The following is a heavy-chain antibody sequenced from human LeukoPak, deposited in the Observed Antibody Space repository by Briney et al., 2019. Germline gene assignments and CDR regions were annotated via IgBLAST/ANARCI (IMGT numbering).Heavy chain of an antibody. CDR2: THYSGSS. CDR1: GGSISSYY. CDR3: ARCGRNNRGYYYMED. Sequence: PSETLSLTCTVSGGSISSYYWSWIRQPPGKGLEWIGYTHYSGSSNYNPSLKSRVTISVDTSKNQFSLKVSSVTAADTAVYYCARCGRNNRGYYYMEDWGKGTTVTVSS. D-gene: IGHD2/OR15-2a*01. V-gene: IGHV4-59*01. J-gene: IGHJ6*03.